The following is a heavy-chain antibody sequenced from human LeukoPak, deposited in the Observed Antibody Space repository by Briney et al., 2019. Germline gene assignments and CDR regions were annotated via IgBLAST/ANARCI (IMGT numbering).Heavy chain of an antibody. CDR3: AREVGIAVAGTFYFDY. CDR2: IYYSGST. Sequence: PSETLSLTCSVSTGSISSSNYYWGWIRQPPGKGLEWIGSIYYSGSTYYNPSLKSRVTISVDTSKNQFSLKLSSVTAADTAVYYCAREVGIAVAGTFYFDYWGQGTLVTVSS. J-gene: IGHJ4*02. D-gene: IGHD6-19*01. V-gene: IGHV4-39*07. CDR1: TGSISSSNYY.